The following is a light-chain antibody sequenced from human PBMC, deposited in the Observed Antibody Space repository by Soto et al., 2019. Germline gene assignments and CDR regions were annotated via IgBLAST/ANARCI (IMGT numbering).Light chain of an antibody. V-gene: IGKV3-15*01. CDR3: QQCYNWPLT. J-gene: IGKJ4*01. Sequence: EILMTQSPATLSVSPGERATLSCRASQSVSSSLAWYQQKPGQAPRRLIYGASTRATGVPARFSGSGSGPEFALTVSSLQSEDFAVYYCQQCYNWPLTFGGGTKVEIK. CDR1: QSVSSS. CDR2: GAS.